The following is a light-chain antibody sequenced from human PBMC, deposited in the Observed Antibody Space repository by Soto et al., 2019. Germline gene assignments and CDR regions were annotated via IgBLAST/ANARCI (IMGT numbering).Light chain of an antibody. CDR2: EVN. J-gene: IGLJ1*01. CDR3: SSYTSRSLYV. CDR1: SDDIGKYDY. V-gene: IGLV2-14*01. Sequence: QSALTQPASVSGSPGQSVTMSCTGTSDDIGKYDYVSWYQQHPGKAPKLLISEVNNRPSGVSVRVSGSKSDNTASLTISGLQPDDEADYFCSSYTSRSLYVFGPGTKLTVL.